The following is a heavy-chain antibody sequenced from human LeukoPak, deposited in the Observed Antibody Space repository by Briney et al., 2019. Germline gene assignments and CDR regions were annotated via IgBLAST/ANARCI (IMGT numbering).Heavy chain of an antibody. CDR1: GFTFSSYS. J-gene: IGHJ4*02. CDR2: ISSSSSYI. V-gene: IGHV3-21*01. Sequence: GGSLRLSCAASGFTFSSYSMNWVRQAPGKGLEWVSSISSSSSYIYYADSVKGRFTISGDNAKNSLYLQMNSLRAEGTAVYYCAREGPSVTPYYWGQGTLVTVSS. CDR3: AREGPSVTPYY. D-gene: IGHD4-17*01.